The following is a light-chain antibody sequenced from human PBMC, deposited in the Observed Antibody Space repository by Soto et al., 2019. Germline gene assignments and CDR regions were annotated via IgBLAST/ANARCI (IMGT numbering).Light chain of an antibody. CDR1: QSVSTK. J-gene: IGKJ1*01. V-gene: IGKV3-20*01. CDR2: GAS. Sequence: IVMTQSPSTLSVSPGERATLSCRASQSVSTKLAWYQQKPGQAPRLLIFGASSRATGIPDRFSGSGSGTDFTLTISRLEPEDFAVYYCQQYGSSPTFGQGTKVDIK. CDR3: QQYGSSPT.